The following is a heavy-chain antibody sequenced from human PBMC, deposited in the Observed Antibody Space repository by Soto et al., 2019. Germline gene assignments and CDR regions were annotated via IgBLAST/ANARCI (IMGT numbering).Heavy chain of an antibody. CDR2: INPADSET. CDR3: VRRAEGRPGDGYYYVALDV. J-gene: IGHJ6*02. CDR1: GYSYTSYW. Sequence: GESLKISYKGSGYSYTSYWMGWVRQRPGRGLEWMGIINPADSETNYGPSFQGQVTISADRSTSTAFLQWSSLKASDTAMYYCVRRAEGRPGDGYYYVALDVWGQGTTVTVYS. V-gene: IGHV5-51*01. D-gene: IGHD6-6*01.